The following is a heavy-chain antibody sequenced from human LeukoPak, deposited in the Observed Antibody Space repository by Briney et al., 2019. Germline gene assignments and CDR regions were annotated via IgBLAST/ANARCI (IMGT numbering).Heavy chain of an antibody. D-gene: IGHD2-2*01. CDR1: GGSISSYY. Sequence: SETLSLTCTVSGGSISSYYWSWIRQPPGKGLEWIGYIYYSGSTNYNPSLKSRVTISVDTSKNQFSLKLSSVTATDTAVYYCARSEGVEYQLLYFDYWGQGTLVTVSS. CDR2: IYYSGST. V-gene: IGHV4-59*08. J-gene: IGHJ4*02. CDR3: ARSEGVEYQLLYFDY.